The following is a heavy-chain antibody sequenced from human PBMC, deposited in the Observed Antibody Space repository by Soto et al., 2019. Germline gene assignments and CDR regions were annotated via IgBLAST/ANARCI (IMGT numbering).Heavy chain of an antibody. V-gene: IGHV3-30*03. D-gene: IGHD1-26*01. CDR2: TSDDGSND. CDR3: ARWGHGGNSPRAKRAKKSYYGVDV. J-gene: IGHJ6*02. Sequence: QVQLVESGGGVVQPGRSLRLSCAASGFTFGNYGMHWVRQAPGKGLEWVALTSDDGSNDYYADSVKGRFTISRDNSKNTLYIQMDSLRAEDTAVYYCARWGHGGNSPRAKRAKKSYYGVDVWGQGPTVTVSS. CDR1: GFTFGNYG.